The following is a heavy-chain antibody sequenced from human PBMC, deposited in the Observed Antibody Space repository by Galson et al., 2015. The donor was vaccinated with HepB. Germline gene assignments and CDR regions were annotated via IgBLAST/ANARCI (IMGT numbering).Heavy chain of an antibody. CDR3: AGRFNYGDYDDAFDI. D-gene: IGHD4-17*01. V-gene: IGHV4-39*07. J-gene: IGHJ3*02. CDR2: IYYSGST. CDR1: GFTVTSHY. Sequence: LRLSCAGSGFTVTSHYMSWVRQAPGKGLEWIGSIYYSGSTYYNPSLKSRVTISVDTSKNQFSLKLSSVTAAGTAVYYCAGRFNYGDYDDAFDIWGQGTMVTVSS.